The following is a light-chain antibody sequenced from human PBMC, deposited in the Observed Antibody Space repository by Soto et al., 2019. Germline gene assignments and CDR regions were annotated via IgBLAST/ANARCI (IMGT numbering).Light chain of an antibody. J-gene: IGLJ3*02. CDR2: YDD. Sequence: QSVLTQPPSVSEAPRQRVTISCSVSSSNIGNNAVNWYQQLPGKAPKLLIYYDDLLPSGVSDRFSGSKSGTSASLAISGLQSQDEADYHCAASDDSLNGGVFGGGTKLTVL. CDR1: SSNIGNNA. V-gene: IGLV1-36*01. CDR3: AASDDSLNGGV.